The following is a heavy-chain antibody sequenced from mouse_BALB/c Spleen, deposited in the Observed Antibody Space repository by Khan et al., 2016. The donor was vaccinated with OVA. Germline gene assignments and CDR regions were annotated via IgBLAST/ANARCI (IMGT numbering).Heavy chain of an antibody. CDR2: INTYTGEP. D-gene: IGHD2-10*01. J-gene: IGHJ4*01. V-gene: IGHV9-3-1*01. Sequence: QIQLVQSGPELKKPGETVKISCKASGYTFTNYGMNWVKQSSGKGLKWTGWINTYTGEPTYADDFKGRFAFSLETSARTAYLQNNNLKNDETVTYCGSRPPYFSYAMDYWGQGTSVTVSS. CDR3: SRPPYFSYAMDY. CDR1: GYTFTNYG.